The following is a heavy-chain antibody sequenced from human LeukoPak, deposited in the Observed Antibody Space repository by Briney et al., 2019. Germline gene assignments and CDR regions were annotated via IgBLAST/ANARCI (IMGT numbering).Heavy chain of an antibody. Sequence: GGSLRLSCAASGFTVSSNYMSWVRQAPGKGLEWVSVIYSGGSTYYADSVKGRLTISRDNSKNTLYLQMNSLRAEDTAVYYCARPFPRAYDFDYWGQGTLVTVSS. CDR3: ARPFPRAYDFDY. CDR2: IYSGGST. D-gene: IGHD3-3*01. J-gene: IGHJ4*02. V-gene: IGHV3-66*02. CDR1: GFTVSSNY.